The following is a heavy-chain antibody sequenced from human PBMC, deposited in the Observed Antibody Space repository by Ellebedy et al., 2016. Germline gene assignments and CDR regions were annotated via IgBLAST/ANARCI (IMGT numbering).Heavy chain of an antibody. V-gene: IGHV2-5*01. CDR3: AHLPAGPSMFYVDY. J-gene: IGHJ4*02. CDR2: IYWNVDK. D-gene: IGHD2-2*01. Sequence: SGPTLVXPTQTLTLTCTFYGFSLSPSGVGVRWIRLPPGKALEWPALIYWNVDKRYSPSLKSRLAVTKDTSKNQVVLTLTNMDPVSTATYNCAHLPAGPSMFYVDYWGKGTLVTVSS. CDR1: GFSLSPSGVG.